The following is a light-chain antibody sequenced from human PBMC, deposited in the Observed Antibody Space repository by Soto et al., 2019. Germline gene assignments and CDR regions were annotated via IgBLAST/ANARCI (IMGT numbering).Light chain of an antibody. J-gene: IGLJ3*02. Sequence: QPVLTQSCSASASLGSSVKLTCTLSNGPSNFIIAWHQQQPGKAPRYLMKVELSGSYNKWSGVPVRFSDSSSGADRYLTISNLQFDYESDYYCETWDSNSRVFGGGTKLTVL. CDR2: VELSGSY. CDR3: ETWDSNSRV. V-gene: IGLV4-60*02. CDR1: NGPSNFI.